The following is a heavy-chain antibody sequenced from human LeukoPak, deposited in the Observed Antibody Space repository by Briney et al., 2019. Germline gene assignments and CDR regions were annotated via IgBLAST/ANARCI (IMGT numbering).Heavy chain of an antibody. CDR3: ARGKMAYYDFWSGPRNWFDP. CDR1: GGSISSYY. D-gene: IGHD3-3*01. CDR2: IYYSGST. V-gene: IGHV4-59*12. J-gene: IGHJ5*02. Sequence: SETLSLTCTVSGGSISSYYWSWIRQPPGKGLEWIGYIYYSGSTNYNPSLKSRVTISVDTSKNQFSLKLSSVTAADTAVYYCARGKMAYYDFWSGPRNWFDPWGQGTLVTVSS.